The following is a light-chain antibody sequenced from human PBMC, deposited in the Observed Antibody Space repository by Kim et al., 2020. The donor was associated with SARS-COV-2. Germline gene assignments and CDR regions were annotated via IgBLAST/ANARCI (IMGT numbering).Light chain of an antibody. Sequence: ASVGERGTITCRASQDISSWLGWYQKKPGKAPKGLIYEASNLKSGVPSRFSGSGSGTDFTLTINSLQPEDFATYYCQQTHSFPLTFGGGTKVDIK. J-gene: IGKJ4*01. CDR1: QDISSW. CDR2: EAS. V-gene: IGKV1D-12*01. CDR3: QQTHSFPLT.